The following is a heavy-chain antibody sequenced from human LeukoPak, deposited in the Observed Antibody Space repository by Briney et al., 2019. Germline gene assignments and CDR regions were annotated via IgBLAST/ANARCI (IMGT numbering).Heavy chain of an antibody. CDR1: GFTFSSYG. Sequence: PGGSLRLSCAASGFTFSSYGMHWVRQAPGKGLEWVAFIRYDGSNKYYADSVKGRFTISRDNSKNTLYLQMNSLRSEDTAVYYCARKDYYTSGSYFFDYWGQGALVTVSS. CDR3: ARKDYYTSGSYFFDY. CDR2: IRYDGSNK. D-gene: IGHD3-10*01. V-gene: IGHV3-30*02. J-gene: IGHJ4*02.